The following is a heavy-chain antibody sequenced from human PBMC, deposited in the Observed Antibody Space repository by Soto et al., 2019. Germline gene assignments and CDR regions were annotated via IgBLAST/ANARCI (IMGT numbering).Heavy chain of an antibody. CDR3: ARKYAARPDYYGMDV. CDR2: IIPIFGTA. D-gene: IGHD6-6*01. J-gene: IGHJ6*02. Sequence: GASVKVSCKASGGTFSSYAISWVRQAPGQGLEWMGGIIPIFGTANYAQKFQGRVTITADKSTSTAYMELSSLRSEDTAVYYCARKYAARPDYYGMDVWGQGTTVTVSS. V-gene: IGHV1-69*06. CDR1: GGTFSSYA.